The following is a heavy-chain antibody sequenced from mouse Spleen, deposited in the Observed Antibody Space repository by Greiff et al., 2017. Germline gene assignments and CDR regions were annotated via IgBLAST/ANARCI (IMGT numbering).Heavy chain of an antibody. J-gene: IGHJ4*01. CDR1: GYTFTSYW. CDR2: IDPSDSET. D-gene: IGHD1-2*01. CDR3: ARSAGYGGYYYAMDY. Sequence: VQLQQPGAELVRPGSSVKLSCKASGYTFTSYWMHWVKQRPIQGLEWIGNIDPSDSETHYNQKFKDKATLTVDKSSSTAYMQLSSLTSEDSAVYYCARSAGYGGYYYAMDYWGQGTSVTVSS. V-gene: IGHV1-52*01.